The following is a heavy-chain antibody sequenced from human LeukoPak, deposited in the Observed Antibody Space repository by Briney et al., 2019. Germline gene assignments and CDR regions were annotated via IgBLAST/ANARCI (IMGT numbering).Heavy chain of an antibody. CDR2: IYYSGSA. D-gene: IGHD3-22*01. J-gene: IGHJ4*02. V-gene: IGHV4-39*07. Sequence: SETLSLTCTVSGGSISRTYYWGWIRQAPGRGLEWIGSIYYSGSAYYNPSLKSRVTISVDTSKNQFSLKLSSVTAAGTAVYYCARDPGGYYDNSGYYFFDYWGQGTLVTVSS. CDR3: ARDPGGYYDNSGYYFFDY. CDR1: GGSISRTYY.